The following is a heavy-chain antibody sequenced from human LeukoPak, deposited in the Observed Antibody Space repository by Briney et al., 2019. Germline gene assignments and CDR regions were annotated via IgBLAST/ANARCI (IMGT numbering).Heavy chain of an antibody. CDR2: IYPGDSDI. D-gene: IGHD3-10*01. Sequence: GESLKISCKGSGYSFTTYWIGWVRQMPGKGLEWMGIIYPGDSDIRYSPSFQGQVTISADKPISTAYLQWSSLKASDTAMYYCARADQLKWFGDPRRPYYYGMDVWGQGTTVTVSS. J-gene: IGHJ6*02. CDR1: GYSFTTYW. V-gene: IGHV5-51*04. CDR3: ARADQLKWFGDPRRPYYYGMDV.